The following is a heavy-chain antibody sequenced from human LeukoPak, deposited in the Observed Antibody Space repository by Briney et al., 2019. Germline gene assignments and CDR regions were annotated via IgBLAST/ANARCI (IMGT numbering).Heavy chain of an antibody. J-gene: IGHJ6*03. D-gene: IGHD3-3*01. Sequence: GWSLRLSCAGSGFIFSCYIMNWVRQAPWKGLAGVSFISGCSGSIYHADSVTGRFNMPKDNAKKSLYLQMNSLRAEDTARYYWARGQGDFWSGSYYYYYMDVWGKGTTVSVSS. CDR3: ARGQGDFWSGSYYYYYMDV. V-gene: IGHV3-48*04. CDR1: GFIFSCYI. CDR2: ISGCSGSI.